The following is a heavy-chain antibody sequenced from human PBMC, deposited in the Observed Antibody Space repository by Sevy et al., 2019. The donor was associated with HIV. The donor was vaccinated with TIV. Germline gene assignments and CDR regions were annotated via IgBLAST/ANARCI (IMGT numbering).Heavy chain of an antibody. J-gene: IGHJ3*01. V-gene: IGHV5-51*01. CDR2: IFPDDSET. CDR3: ARYKTLGATKDAFDL. CDR1: GYSFSTHW. Sequence: GESLKISCKGSGYSFSTHWIGWVRQMPGKGLEWMAIIFPDDSETRYSPSLQGQVTISADKSINTAYLQWSSLKASDTGLYYCARYKTLGATKDAFDLWGQGTLVTVSS. D-gene: IGHD1-26*01.